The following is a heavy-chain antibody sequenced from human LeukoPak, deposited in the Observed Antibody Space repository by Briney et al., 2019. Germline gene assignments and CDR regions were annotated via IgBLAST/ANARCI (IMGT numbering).Heavy chain of an antibody. CDR3: ARGQLPYYYGSGSYQDAFDI. V-gene: IGHV1-69*01. Sequence: SVKDSCKDSGGTFSSYAISWVRQAPGQGLKYMGGIIPNFGTANYAQKFQGRVTITADESTSTAYMELSSLRSEDTAVYYCARGQLPYYYGSGSYQDAFDIWGQGTMVTVSS. J-gene: IGHJ3*02. CDR2: IIPNFGTA. D-gene: IGHD3-10*01. CDR1: GGTFSSYA.